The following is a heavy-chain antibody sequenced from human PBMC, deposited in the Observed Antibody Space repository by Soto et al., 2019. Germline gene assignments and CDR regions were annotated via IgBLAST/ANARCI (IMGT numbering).Heavy chain of an antibody. Sequence: PLRLPNTVGYGYIICCCWRWIRQPRGEGVEWSGYIYYSGSTNYNPSLKSRVTISVDTSKNQFSLKLSSVTAADTAVSYCAREVAPRYMAVWGKGTTVTVSS. CDR1: YGYIICCC. CDR2: IYYSGST. V-gene: IGHV4-59*12. J-gene: IGHJ6*03. CDR3: AREVAPRYMAV.